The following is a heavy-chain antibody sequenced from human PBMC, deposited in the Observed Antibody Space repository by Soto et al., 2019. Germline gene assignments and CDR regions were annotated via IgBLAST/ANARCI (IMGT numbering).Heavy chain of an antibody. D-gene: IGHD3-3*01. Sequence: ASVKGSCKTSGYTFSNYGIYWWRQAPEQGLEWLGWVSTYNGDTNYAQKFHDRVTMTTHTSTNTASMELRSLKSDDTAVYYCARGHFDFWSGYPIEYWGQGTSVTVSS. CDR2: VSTYNGDT. V-gene: IGHV1-18*04. CDR1: GYTFSNYG. J-gene: IGHJ4*02. CDR3: ARGHFDFWSGYPIEY.